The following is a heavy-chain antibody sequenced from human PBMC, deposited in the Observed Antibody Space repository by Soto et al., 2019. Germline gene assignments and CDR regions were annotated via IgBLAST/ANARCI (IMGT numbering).Heavy chain of an antibody. D-gene: IGHD2-8*01. J-gene: IGHJ6*02. Sequence: QGQLVQSGPEVKXPGASVKVSCKASGYTFSRYGISWVRQAPGQGLEWMGWVSGYNGDTKYAQKVQGRVTMTVDTSTYTAYMELRSLTSDDTAKYYCAKNGQPPYYYYGMDVWGQGTTVTVSS. V-gene: IGHV1-18*01. CDR3: AKNGQPPYYYYGMDV. CDR1: GYTFSRYG. CDR2: VSGYNGDT.